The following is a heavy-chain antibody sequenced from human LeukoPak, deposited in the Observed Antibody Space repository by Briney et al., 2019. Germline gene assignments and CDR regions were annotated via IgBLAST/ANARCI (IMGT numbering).Heavy chain of an antibody. CDR3: AAGGEPAAMYYYYYYGMDV. CDR1: GGSISSSSYY. D-gene: IGHD2-2*01. Sequence: PSETLSLTCTVSGGSISSSSYYWGWIRQPPGKGLEWIGSIYYSGSTYYNPSLKSRVTISVDTSKNQFSLKLGSVTAADTAVYYCAAGGEPAAMYYYYYYGMDVWGQGTTVTVSS. J-gene: IGHJ6*02. V-gene: IGHV4-39*01. CDR2: IYYSGST.